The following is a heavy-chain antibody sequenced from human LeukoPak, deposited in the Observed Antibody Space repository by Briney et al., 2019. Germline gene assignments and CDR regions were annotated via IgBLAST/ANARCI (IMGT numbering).Heavy chain of an antibody. CDR2: INHSGST. CDR3: ARGFINFWSGYHDY. CDR1: GGSFSGYY. V-gene: IGHV4-34*01. J-gene: IGHJ4*02. Sequence: SETLSLTCAVYGGSFSGYYWSWIRQPPRKGLEWIGEINHSGSTNYNPSLKSRVTISVDTSKNQFSLKLSSVTAADTAVYYCARGFINFWSGYHDYWGQGTLVAVSS. D-gene: IGHD3-3*01.